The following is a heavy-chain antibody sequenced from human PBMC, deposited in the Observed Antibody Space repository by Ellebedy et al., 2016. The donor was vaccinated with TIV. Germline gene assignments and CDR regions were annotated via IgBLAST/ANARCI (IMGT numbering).Heavy chain of an antibody. D-gene: IGHD6-25*01. Sequence: SVKVSCXASGGTFSSYAISWVRQAPGQGLEWMGGIIPIFGTANYAQKFQGRVTITADESTSTAYMELSSLRSEDTAVYYCARVGSRAATLLTYYGMDVWGQGTTVTVSS. CDR2: IIPIFGTA. CDR3: ARVGSRAATLLTYYGMDV. CDR1: GGTFSSYA. V-gene: IGHV1-69*13. J-gene: IGHJ6*02.